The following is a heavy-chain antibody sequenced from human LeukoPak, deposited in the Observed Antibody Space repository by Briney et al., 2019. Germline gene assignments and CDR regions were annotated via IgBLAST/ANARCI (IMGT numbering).Heavy chain of an antibody. J-gene: IGHJ5*02. CDR1: GGSISSGDYY. Sequence: SQTLSLTCTVSGGSISSGDYYRSWIRQPPGKGLEWIGYIYYSGSTYYNPSLKSRVTISVDTSKNQFSLKLSSVTAADTAVYYCASVIADYGGEWFDPWGQGTLVTVST. CDR2: IYYSGST. CDR3: ASVIADYGGEWFDP. V-gene: IGHV4-30-4*01. D-gene: IGHD4/OR15-4a*01.